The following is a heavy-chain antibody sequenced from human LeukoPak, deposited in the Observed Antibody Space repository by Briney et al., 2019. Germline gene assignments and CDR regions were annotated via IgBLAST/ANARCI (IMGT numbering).Heavy chain of an antibody. Sequence: ASVKVSCKASGYTFTSYGISWVRQAPGQGLEWMGWISAYNGNTNYAQKLQGRVSMTTDTSTRTVYMDLRSLRSDDTAVYYCARDRRYGELDYWGQGTLVTVSS. CDR2: ISAYNGNT. CDR3: ARDRRYGELDY. CDR1: GYTFTSYG. D-gene: IGHD4-17*01. V-gene: IGHV1-18*01. J-gene: IGHJ4*02.